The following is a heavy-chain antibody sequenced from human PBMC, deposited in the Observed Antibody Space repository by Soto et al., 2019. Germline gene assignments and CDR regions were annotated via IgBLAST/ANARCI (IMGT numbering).Heavy chain of an antibody. V-gene: IGHV4-59*01. J-gene: IGHJ6*03. D-gene: IGHD3-10*02. CDR2: IYYSGST. CDR1: GGSISSYY. Sequence: SETLSLTCTVSGGSISSYYWSWIRQPPWKGLEWIGYIYYSGSTNYNPSLKSRVTISVDTSKNQFSLKLSSVTAADTAVYYCARVARDISMFPTRYYYYYMDVWGKGTTVTVSS. CDR3: ARVARDISMFPTRYYYYYMDV.